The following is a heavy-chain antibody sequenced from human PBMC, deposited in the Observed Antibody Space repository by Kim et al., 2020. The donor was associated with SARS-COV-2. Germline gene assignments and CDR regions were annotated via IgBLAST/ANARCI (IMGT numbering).Heavy chain of an antibody. Sequence: GGSLRLSCGASGFTFGSYAMSWVRQAPWKGLEWVSAISGSGRSTYYADSVKGRFTISRDNSKNTLYLQMNSLRAEDTAVYYCAKERAVVGATMASPLEFDYWGQGTLVTVSS. D-gene: IGHD1-26*01. CDR1: GFTFGSYA. J-gene: IGHJ4*02. V-gene: IGHV3-23*01. CDR3: AKERAVVGATMASPLEFDY. CDR2: ISGSGRST.